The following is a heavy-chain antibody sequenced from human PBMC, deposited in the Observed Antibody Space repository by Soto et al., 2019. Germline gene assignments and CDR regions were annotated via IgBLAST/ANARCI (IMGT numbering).Heavy chain of an antibody. Sequence: EVQLLESGGGLVQPGGSLRLSCAASGFTFSSYAMRWVRQAPGKGLEWVSAISGSGGSTYYADSVKGRFTISRDNSKNTLYLHMNSLRAEVRAVYYGARRGSGSYYDYWGQGTLVTVSS. D-gene: IGHD1-26*01. J-gene: IGHJ4*02. V-gene: IGHV3-23*01. CDR3: ARRGSGSYYDY. CDR2: ISGSGGST. CDR1: GFTFSSYA.